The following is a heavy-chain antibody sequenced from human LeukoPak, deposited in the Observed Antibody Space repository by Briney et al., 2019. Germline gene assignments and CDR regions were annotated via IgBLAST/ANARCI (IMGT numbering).Heavy chain of an antibody. CDR2: IYHSGST. CDR1: GGPISSGGYY. V-gene: IGHV4-30-2*01. Sequence: SETLSLTCTVSGGPISSGGYYWSWIRQPPGKGLEWIGYIYHSGSTYYNPSLKSRVTISVDRSKNQFSLKLSSVTAADTAVYYCARHGGVLWFGDPIWGQGTMVTVSS. J-gene: IGHJ3*02. CDR3: ARHGGVLWFGDPI. D-gene: IGHD3-10*01.